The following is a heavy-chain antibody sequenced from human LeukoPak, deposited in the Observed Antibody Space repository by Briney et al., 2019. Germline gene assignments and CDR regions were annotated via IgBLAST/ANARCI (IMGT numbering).Heavy chain of an antibody. D-gene: IGHD3-22*01. CDR1: GGSISSGDYY. J-gene: IGHJ4*02. Sequence: SETLSLTCTVSGGSISSGDYYWSWIRQPPGTGLEWIGYIYYSGSTYYNPSLKSRVTISVDTSKNQFSLKLSSVTAADTAVYYCASEYYYDSSGYYFDYWGQGTLVTVSS. CDR2: IYYSGST. CDR3: ASEYYYDSSGYYFDY. V-gene: IGHV4-30-4*08.